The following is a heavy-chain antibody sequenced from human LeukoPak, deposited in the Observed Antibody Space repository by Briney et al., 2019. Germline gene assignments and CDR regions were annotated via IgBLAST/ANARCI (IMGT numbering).Heavy chain of an antibody. CDR2: NKSKTDGGTT. Sequence: GGSLRLSCAASGFTFSNAWMSWVRQAPGKGLEWIGRNKSKTDGGTTDYAAPVKGRFTISRDDSKNTLYLQMNSLKTEDTAVYYCTTDSGTPDAFDIWGQGTMVTVS. D-gene: IGHD3-10*01. V-gene: IGHV3-15*01. J-gene: IGHJ3*02. CDR3: TTDSGTPDAFDI. CDR1: GFTFSNAW.